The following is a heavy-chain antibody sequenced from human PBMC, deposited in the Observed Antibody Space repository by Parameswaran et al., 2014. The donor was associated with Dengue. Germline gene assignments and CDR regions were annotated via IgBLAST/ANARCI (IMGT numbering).Heavy chain of an antibody. CDR3: GRDPAPQGYLVGGYGLDV. CDR2: IKQDGSEK. V-gene: IGHV3-7*03. J-gene: IGHJ6*02. Sequence: VRQAPGKGLEWVANIKQDGSEKYYVDSVKGRFTISRDNAKNSVYLQMNSLRVEDTAVYYCGRDPAPQGYLVGGYGLDVWGQGTTVTVSS. D-gene: IGHD2-15*01.